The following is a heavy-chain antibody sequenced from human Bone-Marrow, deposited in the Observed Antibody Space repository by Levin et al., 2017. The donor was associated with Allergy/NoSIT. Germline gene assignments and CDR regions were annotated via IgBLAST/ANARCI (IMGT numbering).Heavy chain of an antibody. J-gene: IGHJ5*02. CDR1: GGTFSSDV. CDR3: ARQAPLGYNFGWGWFDT. D-gene: IGHD5-18*01. CDR2: IINVYGTV. Sequence: SVKVSCKASGGTFSSDVISWVREVPGQGLEWMGGIINVYGTVKYAQKFQGRVRITADESATTVYMELNSLTSDDTAVYYCARQAPLGYNFGWGWFDTWGQGTQIAVSS. V-gene: IGHV1-69*13.